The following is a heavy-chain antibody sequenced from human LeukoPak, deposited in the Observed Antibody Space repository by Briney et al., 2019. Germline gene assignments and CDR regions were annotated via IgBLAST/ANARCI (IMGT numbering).Heavy chain of an antibody. CDR2: ISSNGGST. Sequence: GGSLRLSCSASGFTFSRYAMHRVRQAPGKGLEYVSAISSNGGSTYYADSVKGRFTISRDNSRNTLHLQMSSLRVEDTAVYYCVKDSSSGSYFDYWGQGTLVTVSS. CDR1: GFTFSRYA. V-gene: IGHV3-64D*06. D-gene: IGHD3-10*01. CDR3: VKDSSSGSYFDY. J-gene: IGHJ4*02.